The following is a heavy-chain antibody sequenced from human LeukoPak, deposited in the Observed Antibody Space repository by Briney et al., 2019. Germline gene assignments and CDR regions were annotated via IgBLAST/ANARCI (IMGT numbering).Heavy chain of an antibody. D-gene: IGHD3-10*01. CDR3: ATMVQGVHTYFGS. V-gene: IGHV4-4*07. CDR1: GGSISSYY. CDR2: IYTSGST. Sequence: SETLSLTCTVSGGSISSYYWSWIRQPAGKGLEWIGRIYTSGSTNYNPSLKSRVTMSLDTSKNQLFLKLSSVTAADTAVYYCATMVQGVHTYFGSWGQGNLVAVSS. J-gene: IGHJ4*02.